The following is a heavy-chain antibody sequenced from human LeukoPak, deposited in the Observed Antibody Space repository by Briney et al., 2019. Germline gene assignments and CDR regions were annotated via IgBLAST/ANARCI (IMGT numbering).Heavy chain of an antibody. Sequence: SETLSLTCTVSDGSISTYYWSWIRQPAGKGLEWIGRIYTTGSNNYNPSLKSRVTMSVDTSKNQFSLKLTSVTAADTAVYYCARGGLPREDWFDPWGQGTLVTVSS. D-gene: IGHD3/OR15-3a*01. V-gene: IGHV4-4*07. CDR3: ARGGLPREDWFDP. J-gene: IGHJ5*02. CDR2: IYTTGSN. CDR1: DGSISTYY.